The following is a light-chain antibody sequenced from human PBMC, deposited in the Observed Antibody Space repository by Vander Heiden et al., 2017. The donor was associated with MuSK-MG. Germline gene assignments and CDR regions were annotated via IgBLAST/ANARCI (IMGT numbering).Light chain of an antibody. J-gene: IGKJ4*01. V-gene: IGKV1-39*01. CDR3: QQSYSTPLT. Sequence: IPMTQSPSSLSASLGDRVTITFRASQSISSSLNWYQQKPGKAPKLLIYAASSLQSGVPSRFSGRGSGTDFTLTISSLQPEDFATYYCQQSYSTPLTFGGGTKVEIK. CDR2: AAS. CDR1: QSISSS.